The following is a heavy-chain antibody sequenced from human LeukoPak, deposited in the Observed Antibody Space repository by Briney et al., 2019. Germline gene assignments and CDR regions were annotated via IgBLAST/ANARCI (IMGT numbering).Heavy chain of an antibody. D-gene: IGHD6-19*01. V-gene: IGHV3-64*01. CDR1: GFTLSSYA. Sequence: GGSLRLSCAASGFTLSSYAMHWVRQAPGMGLEYVSGISSNGGSTYYSNSVKGRFTISRDNSKNTLYLQMGSLTAEDMAVYYCARDYSTGWYYSDYWGQGTLVTVSS. CDR3: ARDYSTGWYYSDY. J-gene: IGHJ4*02. CDR2: ISSNGGST.